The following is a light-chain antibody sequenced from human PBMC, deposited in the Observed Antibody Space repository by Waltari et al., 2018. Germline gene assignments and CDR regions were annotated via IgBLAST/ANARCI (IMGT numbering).Light chain of an antibody. Sequence: EIVMTQSPGTLSVSPGERVTLSCRASQTVSSNLDWYQQKPGQAPRLLISGASPSATGIPARFSGSGSGTEFTLTISSLQSEDSAIFYCQQYNDWPPTFGQGTKVEIK. CDR3: QQYNDWPPT. CDR1: QTVSSN. J-gene: IGKJ1*01. CDR2: GAS. V-gene: IGKV3-15*01.